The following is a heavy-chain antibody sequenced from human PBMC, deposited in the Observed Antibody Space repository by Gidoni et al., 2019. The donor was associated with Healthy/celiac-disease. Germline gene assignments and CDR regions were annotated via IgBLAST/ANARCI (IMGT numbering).Heavy chain of an antibody. J-gene: IGHJ6*02. CDR1: GGSISSYY. V-gene: IGHV4-59*07. CDR3: ARGGYYYYGMDV. CDR2: IYYSGST. Sequence: QVQLQESGPGLVKPSDTLALTCTVPGGSISSYYWSWIRQPPGKGLEWIGYIYYSGSTNYNPSLKSRVTISVDTSKNQFSLKLSSVTAADTAVYYCARGGYYYYGMDVWGQGTTVTVSS.